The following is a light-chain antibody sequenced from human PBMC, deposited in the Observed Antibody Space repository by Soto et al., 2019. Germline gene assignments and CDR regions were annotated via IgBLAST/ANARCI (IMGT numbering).Light chain of an antibody. CDR1: SSDVGGYNY. V-gene: IGLV2-8*01. J-gene: IGLJ1*01. CDR2: EVS. Sequence: QSVLTQPPSASGPLGQSVTISCTGTSSDVGGYNYVSWYKQHPGKAPKLMTYEVSKRPSGVPDRFSGSKSGNTASLTVSGLQAEDEADYYCSSYAGSPWVFGTGTKLTVL. CDR3: SSYAGSPWV.